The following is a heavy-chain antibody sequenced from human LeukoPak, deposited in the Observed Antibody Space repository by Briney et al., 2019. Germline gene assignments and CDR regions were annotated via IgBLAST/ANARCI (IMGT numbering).Heavy chain of an antibody. CDR1: GGSISSGSYY. CDR3: ARVADQRRAYYYYYYMDV. J-gene: IGHJ6*03. D-gene: IGHD2-2*01. CDR2: IYTSGST. V-gene: IGHV4-61*02. Sequence: SETLSLTCTVSGGSISSGSYYWSWIRQPAGKGLEWIGRIYTSGSTNYNPSLQSRVTISVDTSKNQFSLKLSSVTAADTAVYYCARVADQRRAYYYYYYMDVWGKGTTVTVSS.